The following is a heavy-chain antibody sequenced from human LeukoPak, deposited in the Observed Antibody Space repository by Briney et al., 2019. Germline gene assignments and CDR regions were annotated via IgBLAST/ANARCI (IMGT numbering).Heavy chain of an antibody. J-gene: IGHJ5*02. CDR1: GGSFSGYY. CDR3: ALIAAAGTGDNWFDP. CDR2: INHSGST. Sequence: SETLSLTCAVYGGSFSGYYWSWIRQPPGKGLEWIGEINHSGSTNYNPSLKSRVTISVDTSKNQFSLKLSSVTAADTAVYYCALIAAAGTGDNWFDPWGQGTLVTVSS. V-gene: IGHV4-34*01. D-gene: IGHD6-13*01.